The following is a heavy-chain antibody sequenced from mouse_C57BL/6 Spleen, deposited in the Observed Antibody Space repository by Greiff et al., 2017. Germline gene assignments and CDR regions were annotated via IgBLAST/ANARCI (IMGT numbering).Heavy chain of an antibody. CDR1: GYTFTTYP. CDR3: ARRRNSNPDYYAMDY. CDR2: FHPYNDDT. V-gene: IGHV1-47*01. J-gene: IGHJ4*01. Sequence: QVQLKQSGAELVKPGASVKMSCKASGYTFTTYPIEWMKQNHGKSLEWIGNFHPYNDDTTYNEKFKGKATLTVEKSSSTVYLELSRLTSYDSAVYYCARRRNSNPDYYAMDYWGQGTSVTVSS. D-gene: IGHD2-5*01.